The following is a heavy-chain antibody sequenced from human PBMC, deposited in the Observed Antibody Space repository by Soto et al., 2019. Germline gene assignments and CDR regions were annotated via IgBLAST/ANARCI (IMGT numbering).Heavy chain of an antibody. CDR3: DGGQIEYYFDS. Sequence: TLSLTCSVSGGSINTGGHYWGWIRQHPGKGLEWIGYIYYSGTTYYNPSLKSRLTISLDTSENHFSLKLTSVTAADTAVYYSDGGQIEYYFDSWRQGALVTISS. J-gene: IGHJ4*02. D-gene: IGHD4-17*01. CDR2: IYYSGTT. V-gene: IGHV4-31*02. CDR1: GGSINTGGHY.